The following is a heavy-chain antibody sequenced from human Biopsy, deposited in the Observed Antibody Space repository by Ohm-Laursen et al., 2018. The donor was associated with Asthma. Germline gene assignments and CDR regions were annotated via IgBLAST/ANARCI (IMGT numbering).Heavy chain of an antibody. D-gene: IGHD2-15*01. CDR3: AGFCSGGNCPDH. V-gene: IGHV4-59*13. Sequence: GTLSFTCTVSGVSIRSYYWIWIRQPPGKGLEWIGNIHYSGSTYSNPSLKSRVTISVDTSKKQISLRLSSVIAADTAVYYCAGFCSGGNCPDHWGQGTLVTVSS. CDR2: IHYSGST. J-gene: IGHJ4*02. CDR1: GVSIRSYY.